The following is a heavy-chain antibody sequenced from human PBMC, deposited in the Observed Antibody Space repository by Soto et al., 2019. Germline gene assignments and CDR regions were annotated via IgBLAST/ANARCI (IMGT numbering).Heavy chain of an antibody. CDR3: ARGRQGYIWYFDL. Sequence: SETLSLTCTVSGGSISSGGYYWSWIRQHPGKGLEWIGYIYYSGSTYYNPSLKSRVTISVDTSKNQFSLKLSSVTAADTAVYYCARGRQGYIWYFDLWGRGTLVT. D-gene: IGHD2-15*01. CDR2: IYYSGST. V-gene: IGHV4-31*03. CDR1: GGSISSGGYY. J-gene: IGHJ2*01.